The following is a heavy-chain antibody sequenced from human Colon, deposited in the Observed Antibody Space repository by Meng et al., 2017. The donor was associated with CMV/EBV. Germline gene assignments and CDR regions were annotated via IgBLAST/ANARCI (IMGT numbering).Heavy chain of an antibody. V-gene: IGHV7-4-1*02. CDR2: MNPTTGIP. CDR1: TFADYA. J-gene: IGHJ6*02. CDR3: ARYGVLLWSGASLNGMDV. D-gene: IGHD3-10*01. Sequence: TFADYAINWVRQTPVQGLEWMGWMNPTTGIPTYAQGFTGRFVFSLDTSVSTAYLQINTLKAEDTAVYYCARYGVLLWSGASLNGMDVWGQGTMVTVSS.